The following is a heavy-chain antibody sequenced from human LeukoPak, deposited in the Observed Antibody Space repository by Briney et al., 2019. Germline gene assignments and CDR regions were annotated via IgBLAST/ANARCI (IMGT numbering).Heavy chain of an antibody. J-gene: IGHJ4*02. CDR2: IKSNTNGGTT. V-gene: IGHV3-15*07. Sequence: PGGSLRLSCAGSGLSFSSAWMNWVRQAPGKGLEWVGLIKSNTNGGTTAYAAPVKGRFTISRDDSKNTLYLQMDSLKTEDTGVYYCTTEYWGSNYWGQGTLVTVSS. CDR1: GLSFSSAW. CDR3: TTEYWGSNY. D-gene: IGHD7-27*01.